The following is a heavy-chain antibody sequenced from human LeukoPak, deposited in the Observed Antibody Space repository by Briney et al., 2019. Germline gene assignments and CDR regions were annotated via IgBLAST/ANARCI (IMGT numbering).Heavy chain of an antibody. CDR1: GGSIISYY. J-gene: IGHJ4*02. V-gene: IGHV4-4*09. D-gene: IGHD3-9*01. CDR2: IYTSGST. Sequence: SETLSLTCTVSGGSIISYYWSWIRQPPGKGLEWIGYIYTSGSTNYNPSLKSRVTISVDTSKNQFSLKLSSVTAADTAVYYCARLDYDVLTGSPFDYWGQGTLVTVSS. CDR3: ARLDYDVLTGSPFDY.